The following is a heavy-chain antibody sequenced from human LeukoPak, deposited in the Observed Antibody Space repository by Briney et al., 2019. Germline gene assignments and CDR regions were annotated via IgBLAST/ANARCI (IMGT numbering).Heavy chain of an antibody. V-gene: IGHV3-23*01. Sequence: PGGSLRLSCAASGFTFSSYAMSWVRQAPGKGLEWVSAISGSGGSTYYADSVKGRFTTSRDNSKNTLYLQMNSLSAEDTAVYYCAKASGSYSDYYYYYMDVWGKGTTVTVSS. J-gene: IGHJ6*03. CDR2: ISGSGGST. CDR1: GFTFSSYA. CDR3: AKASGSYSDYYYYYMDV. D-gene: IGHD1-26*01.